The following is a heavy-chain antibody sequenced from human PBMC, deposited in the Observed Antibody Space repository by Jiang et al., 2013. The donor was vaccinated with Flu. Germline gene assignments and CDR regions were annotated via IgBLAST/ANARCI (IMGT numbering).Heavy chain of an antibody. CDR1: GYTFVNYP. D-gene: IGHD2/OR15-2a*01. J-gene: IGHJ5*02. V-gene: IGHV1-46*01. CDR3: AREVDGGILTRRFDP. CDR2: INPRDGSS. Sequence: VQLVESGAAVKKPGASMKVSCRTSGYTFVNYPIYWVRQAPGQGLEWMAIINPRDGSSTSAQKFEGRVSVTRNTSTTTVYLELSSLTSEDTAVYYCAREVDGGILTRRFDPWGQGTVVTGLL.